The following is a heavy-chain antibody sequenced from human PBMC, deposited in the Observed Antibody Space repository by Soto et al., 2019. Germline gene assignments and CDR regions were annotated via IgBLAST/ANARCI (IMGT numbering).Heavy chain of an antibody. CDR2: ISAYNGNT. V-gene: IGHV1-18*01. CDR3: ARNFWSGYSAWFDP. CDR1: GYTLTSYG. Sequence: ASVKVSCKASGYTLTSYGISWVRQALGQGLEWMGWISAYNGNTNYAQKLQGRVTMTTDTSTSTAYMELRSLRSDDTAVYYCARNFWSGYSAWFDPWGQGTLVTVSS. J-gene: IGHJ5*02. D-gene: IGHD3-3*01.